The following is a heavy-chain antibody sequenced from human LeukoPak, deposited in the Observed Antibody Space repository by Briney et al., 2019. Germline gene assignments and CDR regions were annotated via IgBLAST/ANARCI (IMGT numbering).Heavy chain of an antibody. CDR2: IYPGDSDT. V-gene: IGHV5-51*01. D-gene: IGHD5-18*01. CDR3: ARHLRLWQNWFDP. CDR1: GYSFNRYW. J-gene: IGHJ5*02. Sequence: GESLKISCKGSGYSFNRYWIGWVRQMPGKGPEWMGIIYPGDSDTRYSPSFQGQVTISADKSISTAYLQWSSLKASDTTMYYCARHLRLWQNWFDPWGQGTLVTVSS.